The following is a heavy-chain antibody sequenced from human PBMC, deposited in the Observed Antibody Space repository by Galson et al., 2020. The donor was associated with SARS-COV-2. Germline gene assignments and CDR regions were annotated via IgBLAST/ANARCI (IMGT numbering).Heavy chain of an antibody. CDR1: GFTFNNYA. J-gene: IGHJ3*01. CDR3: ARVVGGPAIGEDAFAV. CDR2: ISGSGGTT. Sequence: GESLKISCATSGFTFNNYAMSWFRQTPGKGLEWVSSISGSGGTTYYADSVKGRFAIPRDNSKNTLFLQMNSLRAEDTAVYYCARVVGGPAIGEDAFAVWGQGTMVTVS. V-gene: IGHV3-23*01. D-gene: IGHD2-15*01.